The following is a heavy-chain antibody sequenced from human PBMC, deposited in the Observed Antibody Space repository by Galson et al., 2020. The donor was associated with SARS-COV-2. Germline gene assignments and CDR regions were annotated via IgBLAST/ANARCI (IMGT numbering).Heavy chain of an antibody. V-gene: IGHV3-30*04. D-gene: IGHD1-26*01. J-gene: IGHJ3*02. CDR3: ARENERWVAIDI. Sequence: GESLKISCEASGFSFSNYALHWVRQAPGKGLEWVAVISIDGRTKEYGDSVKGRFTISRDNSKNTLYLQMNSLRSEDMAVYYCARENERWVAIDIWGQGTMVTVSS. CDR2: ISIDGRTK. CDR1: GFSFSNYA.